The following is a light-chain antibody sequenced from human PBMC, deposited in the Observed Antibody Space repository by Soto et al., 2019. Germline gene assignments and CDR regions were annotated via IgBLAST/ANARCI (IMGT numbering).Light chain of an antibody. J-gene: IGKJ2*01. Sequence: DIQLTQSPSSVSASVGDRVTITCQASQDIKNYFIWYQQKPGKAPNLLIYDASTLGTGVSSRFSGSGSGTDFSFTITNLKPEDIATYFCQHYDSVPFTFGQGTRLEIK. V-gene: IGKV1-33*01. CDR1: QDIKNY. CDR2: DAS. CDR3: QHYDSVPFT.